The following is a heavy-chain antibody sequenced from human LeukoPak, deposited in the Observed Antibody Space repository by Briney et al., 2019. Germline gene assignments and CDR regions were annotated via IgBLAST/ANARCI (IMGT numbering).Heavy chain of an antibody. D-gene: IGHD6-19*01. V-gene: IGHV3-21*01. J-gene: IGHJ4*02. CDR1: GFTFSSYS. CDR2: ISSSSSYI. CDR3: ARAPVGSGWPFDY. Sequence: GGSLRLSCAASGFTFSSYSMTWVRQAPGKGLEWVSSISSSSSYIYYADSVKGRFTISRDNAKNSLYLQMNSLRAEDTAVYYCARAPVGSGWPFDYWGQGTLVTVSS.